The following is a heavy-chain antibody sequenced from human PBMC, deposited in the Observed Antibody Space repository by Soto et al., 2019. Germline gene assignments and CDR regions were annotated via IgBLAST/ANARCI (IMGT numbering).Heavy chain of an antibody. CDR2: IYYSGST. CDR1: GGSISSGDYY. CDR3: ASILYSSSEHSFDY. D-gene: IGHD6-6*01. J-gene: IGHJ4*02. Sequence: PSETLSLTCPVSGGSISSGDYYWSWIRQPPGKGLEWIGYIYYSGSTYYNPSHKSRVTISVDTSRNQFSLKLSSVTAADTAVYYCASILYSSSEHSFDYWGQGTLVTVSS. V-gene: IGHV4-30-4*01.